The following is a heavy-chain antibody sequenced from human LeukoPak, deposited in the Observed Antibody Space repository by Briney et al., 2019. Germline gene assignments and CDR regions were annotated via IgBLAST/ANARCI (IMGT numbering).Heavy chain of an antibody. D-gene: IGHD4-17*01. V-gene: IGHV4-30-2*01. CDR1: GGSISSGGYS. Sequence: KPSQTLSLTCAVSGGSISSGGYSWSWIRQPPGRGLEWVGYIYHSGSTYYNPSLKSRVTISVDRSKNQFSLKLSSVTAADTAVYYCARGPSDLGTTGWYFDLWGRGTLVTVSS. J-gene: IGHJ2*01. CDR2: IYHSGST. CDR3: ARGPSDLGTTGWYFDL.